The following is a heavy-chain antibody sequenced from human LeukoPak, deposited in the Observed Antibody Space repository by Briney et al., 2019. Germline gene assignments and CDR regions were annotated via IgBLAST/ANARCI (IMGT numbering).Heavy chain of an antibody. V-gene: IGHV3-30*02. CDR3: AKDPMAYSSGSYWSDY. CDR1: GFTFSRFG. CDR2: IQYDGSNK. D-gene: IGHD6-19*01. J-gene: IGHJ4*02. Sequence: GGSLRLSCAASGFTFSRFGMHWVRQAPGKGLEWVAFIQYDGSNKYYADSVKGRFAISRDNSKNTLYLQMNSLRAEDTAVHYCAKDPMAYSSGSYWSDYWGQGTLVTVSS.